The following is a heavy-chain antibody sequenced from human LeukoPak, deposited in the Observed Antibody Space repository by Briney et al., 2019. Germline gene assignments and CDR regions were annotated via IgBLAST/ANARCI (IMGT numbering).Heavy chain of an antibody. D-gene: IGHD5-24*01. CDR2: ISGSGGST. J-gene: IGHJ6*02. V-gene: IGHV3-23*01. CDR3: AGRPEMATTTDYGMDV. Sequence: GGSLRLSCAASGFTFSSYAMSWVRQAPGKGLEWVSAISGSGGSTYYADSVKGRFTISRDNSKNTLYLQMNSLRAEDTAVYYCAGRPEMATTTDYGMDVWGQGTTVTVSS. CDR1: GFTFSSYA.